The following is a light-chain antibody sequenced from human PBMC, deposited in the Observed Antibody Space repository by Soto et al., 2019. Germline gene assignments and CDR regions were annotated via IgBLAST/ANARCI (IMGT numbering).Light chain of an antibody. CDR3: QTFDTSLRVL. V-gene: IGLV1-40*01. CDR2: GNS. J-gene: IGLJ2*01. Sequence: QSVLAQPPSVSGAPGQRVTISCTGSSSDIGAGYDVHWYQQLPGTTPKLLISGNSNRPSGVPDRFSGSKSGTSASLAISGPQAEVEATYSCQTFDTSLRVLFGGGTSSPS. CDR1: SSDIGAGYD.